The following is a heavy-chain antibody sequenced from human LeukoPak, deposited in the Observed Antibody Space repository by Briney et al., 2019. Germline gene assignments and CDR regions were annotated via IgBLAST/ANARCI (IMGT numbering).Heavy chain of an antibody. CDR1: GYTFTSYY. CDR2: INPSGGST. V-gene: IGHV1-46*01. D-gene: IGHD2-2*01. CDR3: ARGEFVVVPAASRIAAAGPHGGPDDFDY. J-gene: IGHJ4*02. Sequence: ASVKVSCKASGYTFTSYYMHWVRQAPGQGLEWMVIINPSGGSTSYAQKFQGRVTMTRDTSTSTVYMELSSLKSEDTAVYYCARGEFVVVPAASRIAAAGPHGGPDDFDYWGQGTLVTVSS.